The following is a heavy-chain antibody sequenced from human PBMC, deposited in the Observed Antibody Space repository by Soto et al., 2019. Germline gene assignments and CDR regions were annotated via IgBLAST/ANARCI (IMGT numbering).Heavy chain of an antibody. CDR3: ATSFGNAWYTY. V-gene: IGHV4-59*01. CDR2: MHYTGFT. J-gene: IGHJ4*02. Sequence: ASETHSLSYTVSGGYISNYYWSWIRQTPGKGLEWIGYMHYTGFTNYNPSLKSRLTISVDGSKNQFTLQLASVTVADTAIYYCATSFGNAWYTYWGQGTQVTVSS. CDR1: GGYISNYY. D-gene: IGHD3-16*01.